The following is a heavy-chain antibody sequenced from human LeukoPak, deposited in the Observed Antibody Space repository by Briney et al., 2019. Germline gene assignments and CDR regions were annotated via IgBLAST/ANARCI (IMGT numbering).Heavy chain of an antibody. Sequence: AGGSLRLSWAASGFTFSNAWMSWVRQAPGKGLEWVGRIKSKTDGGTTDYAAPVKARFTISRDDSKNTLYLQMNSLITEDTAVYYCTTSLGYCSSTSCYVYRSYYYYGMDVWGQGTTVTVSS. CDR2: IKSKTDGGTT. V-gene: IGHV3-15*07. CDR1: GFTFSNAW. D-gene: IGHD2-2*01. CDR3: TTSLGYCSSTSCYVYRSYYYYGMDV. J-gene: IGHJ6*02.